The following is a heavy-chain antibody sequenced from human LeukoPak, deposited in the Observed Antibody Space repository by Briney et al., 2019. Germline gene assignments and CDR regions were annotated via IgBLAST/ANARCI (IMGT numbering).Heavy chain of an antibody. CDR3: ARDHYSSGWSRYFQH. Sequence: ASVKVSCKASGGTFSSYAISWVRQAPGQGLEWMGRIIPILGIANYAQKFQGRVTITADKSTSTAYMELSSLRSEDTAVYYCARDHYSSGWSRYFQHWGQGTLVTVSS. D-gene: IGHD6-19*01. CDR1: GGTFSSYA. CDR2: IIPILGIA. V-gene: IGHV1-69*04. J-gene: IGHJ1*01.